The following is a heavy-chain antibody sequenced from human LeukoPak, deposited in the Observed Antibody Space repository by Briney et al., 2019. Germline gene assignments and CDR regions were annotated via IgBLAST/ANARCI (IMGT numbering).Heavy chain of an antibody. Sequence: GSLRLSCAASGFTFTSYAMSWVRQAPGKGLEWVSAISGSGGSSHYADSVKGRFTLSRDNSKNTLYLQMNSLRAEDTAVYYCAREYGSGSYYYDYWGQGTLVTVSS. CDR2: ISGSGGSS. D-gene: IGHD3-10*01. CDR1: GFTFTSYA. J-gene: IGHJ4*02. CDR3: AREYGSGSYYYDY. V-gene: IGHV3-23*01.